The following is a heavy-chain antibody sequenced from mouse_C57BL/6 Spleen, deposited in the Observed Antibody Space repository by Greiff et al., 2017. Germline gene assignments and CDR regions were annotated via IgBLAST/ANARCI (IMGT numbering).Heavy chain of an antibody. CDR3: ASHGDLRGSSRGY. J-gene: IGHJ2*01. CDR2: ILPGSGST. V-gene: IGHV1-9*01. CDR1: GYTFTGYW. D-gene: IGHD1-1*01. Sequence: VKLVESGAELMKPGASVKLSCKATGYTFTGYWIEWVKQRPGHGLEWIGEILPGSGSTNHNEKFKGKATFTADTSSNTAYMQLSSLTTEDSAIYYCASHGDLRGSSRGYWGQGTTLTVSS.